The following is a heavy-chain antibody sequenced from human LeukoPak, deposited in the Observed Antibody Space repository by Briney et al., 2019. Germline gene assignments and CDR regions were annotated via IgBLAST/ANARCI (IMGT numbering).Heavy chain of an antibody. CDR3: AKFEDYGSGSYLWFDP. CDR1: RFTFSSYV. Sequence: PGGSLRLSCAASRFTFSSYVMSWVRQAPGKGLEWVSAISDSGGSTYYADSVKGRFTISRDNSKNTLYLQMNSLRAEDTAVYYCAKFEDYGSGSYLWFDPWGQGTLVTVSS. V-gene: IGHV3-23*01. J-gene: IGHJ5*02. D-gene: IGHD3-10*01. CDR2: ISDSGGST.